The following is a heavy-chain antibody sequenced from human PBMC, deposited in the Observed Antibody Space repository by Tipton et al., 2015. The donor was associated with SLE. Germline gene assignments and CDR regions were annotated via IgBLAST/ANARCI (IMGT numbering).Heavy chain of an antibody. CDR3: AGDPFRTGKDDALDP. CDR1: GFTFSDYY. Sequence: SLRLSCAASGFTFSDYYMTWIRQAPGKGLEWISYISNTGHTISYADSVKGRFTISRDNALNSLYLQRNSLRVEDTAVYFCAGDPFRTGKDDALDPGGQGPLVPVSP. J-gene: IGHJ3*01. D-gene: IGHD3/OR15-3a*01. CDR2: ISNTGHTI. V-gene: IGHV3-11*01.